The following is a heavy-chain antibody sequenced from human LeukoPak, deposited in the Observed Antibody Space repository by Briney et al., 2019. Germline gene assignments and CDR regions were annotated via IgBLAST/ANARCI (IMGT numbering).Heavy chain of an antibody. CDR3: AREGSGTSSPMAY. CDR2: IYPMLGVD. CDR1: GGSFSTYA. Sequence: ASVKVSCKASGGSFSTYAVSWVRQAPGQGLEWMGRIYPMLGVDNYAQRFQGRVTITADKSAGTAYMELNSLTSEDTAVYYCAREGSGTSSPMAYWGQGTLVTVSS. D-gene: IGHD1-14*01. V-gene: IGHV1-69*04. J-gene: IGHJ4*02.